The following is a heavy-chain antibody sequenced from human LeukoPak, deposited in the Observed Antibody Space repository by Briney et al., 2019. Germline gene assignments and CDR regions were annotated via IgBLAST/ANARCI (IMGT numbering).Heavy chain of an antibody. J-gene: IGHJ6*02. D-gene: IGHD3-9*01. Sequence: KPSETLSLTCTVSGGSISSYYWSWIRQPPGEGLEWIGYIYYSGSTNYNPSLKSRVTISVDTSKNQFSLKLSSVTAADTAVYYCARDLRYFDWLGYGFGMDVWGQGTTVTVSS. CDR3: ARDLRYFDWLGYGFGMDV. CDR1: GGSISSYY. CDR2: IYYSGST. V-gene: IGHV4-59*01.